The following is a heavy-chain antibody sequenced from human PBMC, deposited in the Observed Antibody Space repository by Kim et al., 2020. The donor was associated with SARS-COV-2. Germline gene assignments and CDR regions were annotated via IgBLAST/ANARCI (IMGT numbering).Heavy chain of an antibody. J-gene: IGHJ5*02. D-gene: IGHD6-13*01. V-gene: IGHV1-3*01. CDR3: AREIAAAGTLWFDP. Sequence: SRKFQGRVPITRDTSASTAYMELSSLRSEDTAVYYCAREIAAAGTLWFDPWGQGTLVTVSS.